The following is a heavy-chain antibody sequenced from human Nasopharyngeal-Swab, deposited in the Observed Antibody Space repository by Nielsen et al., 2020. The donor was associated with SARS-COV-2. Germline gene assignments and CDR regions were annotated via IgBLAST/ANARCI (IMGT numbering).Heavy chain of an antibody. V-gene: IGHV4-39*01. Sequence: PGKGPEWIGSIYYSGSTYYNPSLKSRVTISVDTSKNQFSLKLSSVTAADTAVYYCARQGGWYFDYWGQGTLVTVSS. J-gene: IGHJ4*02. D-gene: IGHD6-19*01. CDR3: ARQGGWYFDY. CDR2: IYYSGST.